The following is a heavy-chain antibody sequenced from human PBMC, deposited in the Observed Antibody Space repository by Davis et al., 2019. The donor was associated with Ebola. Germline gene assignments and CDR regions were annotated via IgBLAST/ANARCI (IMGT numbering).Heavy chain of an antibody. CDR1: GYTFTSYA. CDR2: SNDVNGNT. J-gene: IGHJ6*04. CDR3: AREYNSMCVSESGMDV. D-gene: IGHD2/OR15-2a*01. Sequence: AASVKVSCKASGYTFTSYAMNWVRQAPGQRLEWMGWSNDVNGNTKYSQKFQGRVTITRDTSASTAYMELSSLRSEVTAVYYCAREYNSMCVSESGMDVWGKGTTVTVSS. V-gene: IGHV1-3*01.